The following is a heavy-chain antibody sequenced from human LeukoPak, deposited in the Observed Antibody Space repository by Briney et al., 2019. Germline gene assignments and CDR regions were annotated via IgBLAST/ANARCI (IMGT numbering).Heavy chain of an antibody. CDR3: ARDHPTVAGKAGVFDY. V-gene: IGHV4-34*01. Sequence: PSETLSLTCAVDCGSFSGYYWSWIRQPPGKGLEWIGEINHSGSANYNPSLKSRFTISVDTSKNQFSLKLSSVTAADTAVYYCARDHPTVAGKAGVFDYWGQGTLVTVSS. D-gene: IGHD6-19*01. CDR2: INHSGSA. CDR1: CGSFSGYY. J-gene: IGHJ4*02.